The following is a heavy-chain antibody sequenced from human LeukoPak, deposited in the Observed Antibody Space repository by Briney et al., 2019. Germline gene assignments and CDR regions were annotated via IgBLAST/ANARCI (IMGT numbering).Heavy chain of an antibody. CDR3: ARARGYSYGFYPDY. V-gene: IGHV4-34*01. CDR1: GGSFSGYY. D-gene: IGHD5-18*01. CDR2: INHSGST. J-gene: IGHJ4*02. Sequence: PSETLSLTCAVYGGSFSGYYWSWIRQPPGKGLEWIGEINHSGSTNYNPSLKSRVTISVDTSKNQFSLKLCSVTAADTAVYYCARARGYSYGFYPDYWGQGTLVTVSS.